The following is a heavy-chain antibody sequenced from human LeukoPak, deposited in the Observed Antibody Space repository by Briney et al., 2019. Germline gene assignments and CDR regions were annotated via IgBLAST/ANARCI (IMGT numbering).Heavy chain of an antibody. D-gene: IGHD4-23*01. V-gene: IGHV1-69*04. CDR1: GGTFSSYA. CDR3: ARVFYGGISDYYFDY. Sequence: SVKVSCKASGGTFSSYAISWVRQAPGQGLEWMGRIIPIFGIANYAQKIQGRVTITADKSTSTAHMELSSLRSEDTAVYYCARVFYGGISDYYFDYWGQGTLVTVSS. J-gene: IGHJ4*02. CDR2: IIPIFGIA.